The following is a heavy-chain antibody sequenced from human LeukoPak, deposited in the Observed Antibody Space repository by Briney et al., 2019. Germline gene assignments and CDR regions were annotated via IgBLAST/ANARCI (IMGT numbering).Heavy chain of an antibody. CDR1: GFTFSSYA. V-gene: IGHV3-49*04. CDR3: TVWIPSD. D-gene: IGHD1-14*01. J-gene: IGHJ4*02. CDR2: IRSKAYGGTT. Sequence: GGSLRLSCAASGFTFSSYAMSWVRQAPGKGLEWVGFIRSKAYGGTTEYAASVKGRFTISRDDSKSIAYLQMNSLKTEDTAVYYCTVWIPSDWGQGTLVTVSS.